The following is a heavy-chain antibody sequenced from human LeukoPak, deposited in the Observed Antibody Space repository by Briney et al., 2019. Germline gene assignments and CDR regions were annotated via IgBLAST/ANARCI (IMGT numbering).Heavy chain of an antibody. V-gene: IGHV4-61*05. CDR1: GGSISSSSYY. D-gene: IGHD3-9*01. CDR2: IYYSGST. Sequence: SETLSLTCTVSGGSISSSSYYWGWIRQPPGKGLEWIGYIYYSGSTNYNPSLKSRVTISVDTSKNQFSLKLSSVTAADTAVYYCARSPYIALRYFDWYSYYFDYWGQGTLVTVSS. CDR3: ARSPYIALRYFDWYSYYFDY. J-gene: IGHJ4*02.